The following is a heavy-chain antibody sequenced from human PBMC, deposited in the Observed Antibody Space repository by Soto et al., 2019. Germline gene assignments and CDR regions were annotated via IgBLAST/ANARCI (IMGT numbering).Heavy chain of an antibody. Sequence: XETLSLPCIVAGVSLTSYTWSWVRQPANKGLEWIGRVFSRVSATYNPSLTSRVSISMDTAQNRISLKLDSVTAADAGVYFCARDGMTTGDTWGTGTLVTV. V-gene: IGHV4-4*07. J-gene: IGHJ4*02. CDR3: ARDGMTTGDT. D-gene: IGHD2-21*02. CDR2: VFSRVSA. CDR1: GVSLTSYT.